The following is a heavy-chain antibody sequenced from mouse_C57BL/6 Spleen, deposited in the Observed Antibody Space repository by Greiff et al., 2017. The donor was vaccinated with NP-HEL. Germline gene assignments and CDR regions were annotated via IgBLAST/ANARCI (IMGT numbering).Heavy chain of an antibody. D-gene: IGHD1-1*01. CDR1: GYTFTSYW. CDR3: ARGGGGSSYQSFGV. V-gene: IGHV1-69*01. J-gene: IGHJ1*03. CDR2: IDPSDSYT. Sequence: QVQLQQPGAELVMPGASVKLSCKASGYTFTSYWMHWVKQRHGQGLEWIGEIDPSDSYTNYNQKFKGKSTLTVDKSSSTAYMQRSSLTSEDSAVYYCARGGGGSSYQSFGVWGTGTTVTVSS.